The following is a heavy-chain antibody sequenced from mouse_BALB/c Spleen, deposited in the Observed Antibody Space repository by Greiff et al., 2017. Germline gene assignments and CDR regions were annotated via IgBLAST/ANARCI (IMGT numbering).Heavy chain of an antibody. CDR2: INPSNGGT. J-gene: IGHJ4*01. CDR3: TRGSASYYYAMDY. CDR1: GYTFTSYY. Sequence: QVQLKESGAELVKPGASVKLSCKASGYTFTSYYMYWVKQRPGQGLEWIGEINPSNGGTNFNEKFKSKATLTVDKSSSTAYMQLSSLTSEDSAVYYCTRGSASYYYAMDYWGQGTSVTVSS. D-gene: IGHD1-2*01. V-gene: IGHV1S81*02.